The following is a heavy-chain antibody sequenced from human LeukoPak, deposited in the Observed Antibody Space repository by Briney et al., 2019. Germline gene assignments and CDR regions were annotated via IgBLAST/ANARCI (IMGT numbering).Heavy chain of an antibody. CDR3: ANGNRCTSPNCLGYYYFYMDV. CDR2: FSGSGGIT. CDR1: GFTFSSYA. J-gene: IGHJ6*03. Sequence: GGSLRLSCAASGFTFSSYAMNWVRQAPGRGLEWVSGFSGSGGITYYADSVKGRFTISRDNSKNPLYLQMNSLRAEDTAVYYCANGNRCTSPNCLGYYYFYMDVWGKGTTVTVSS. D-gene: IGHD2-8*01. V-gene: IGHV3-23*01.